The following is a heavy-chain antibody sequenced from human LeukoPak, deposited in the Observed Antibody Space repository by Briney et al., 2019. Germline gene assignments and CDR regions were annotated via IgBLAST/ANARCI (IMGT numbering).Heavy chain of an antibody. CDR1: GYTFTRYG. D-gene: IGHD3-3*01. V-gene: IGHV1-18*01. J-gene: IGHJ6*02. CDR3: ARDQGTYYDFWSGYYSMGFIPNYGMDV. Sequence: ASVKVSCKASGYTFTRYGISWVRQAPGQGLEWMGWISAYNGNTNYAQQLQGRVTMTTDTSTSTAYMELRSLRSDDTAVYYCARDQGTYYDFWSGYYSMGFIPNYGMDVWGQGTTVTVSS. CDR2: ISAYNGNT.